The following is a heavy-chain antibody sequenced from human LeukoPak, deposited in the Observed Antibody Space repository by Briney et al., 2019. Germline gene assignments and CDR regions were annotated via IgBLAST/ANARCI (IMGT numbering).Heavy chain of an antibody. V-gene: IGHV1-18*01. CDR1: GYTFTSYG. CDR3: ARDPGIADWFDP. Sequence: DSVLVSCKASGYTFTSYGISWVRQAPGQGLEWMGWISAYNGNTNYAQKLQGRVTMTTDTSTSTAYMELRSLRSDDTAVYYCARDPGIADWFDPWGQGTLITVSS. D-gene: IGHD6-13*01. CDR2: ISAYNGNT. J-gene: IGHJ5*02.